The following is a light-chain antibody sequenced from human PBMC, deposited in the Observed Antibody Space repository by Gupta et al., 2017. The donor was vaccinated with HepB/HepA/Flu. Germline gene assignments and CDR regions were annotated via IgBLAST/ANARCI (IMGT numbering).Light chain of an antibody. CDR3: NSRDSSGNHHVV. CDR2: GKN. Sequence: SSELTQDPAVSVALGQTARITCQGDSLRSYYASWYPQKPGQAPVLVIYGKNNRPSGIPDRFSGSSSGNTASLTITGAQAEDEADYYCNSRDSSGNHHVVFGGGTKLTVL. CDR1: SLRSYY. V-gene: IGLV3-19*01. J-gene: IGLJ2*01.